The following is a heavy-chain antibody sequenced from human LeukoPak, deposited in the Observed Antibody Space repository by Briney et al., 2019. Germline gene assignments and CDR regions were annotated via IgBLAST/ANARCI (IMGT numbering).Heavy chain of an antibody. CDR2: IIPIFGTA. Sequence: SVKVSCKASGGTFSSYAISWVRQAPGQGLEWMGGIIPIFGTANYAQKFQGRVTITADESTSTAYMELSSLRSEDTAVYYCAREGDWGGADGMDVWGQGTTVAVSS. CDR1: GGTFSSYA. D-gene: IGHD7-27*01. V-gene: IGHV1-69*13. J-gene: IGHJ6*02. CDR3: AREGDWGGADGMDV.